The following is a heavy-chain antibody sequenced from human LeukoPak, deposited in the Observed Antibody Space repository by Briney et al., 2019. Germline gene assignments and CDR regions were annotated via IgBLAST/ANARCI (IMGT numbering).Heavy chain of an antibody. D-gene: IGHD6-6*01. Sequence: GESLKISCKGSGYSFTSYWIGWVRQMPGKGLEWMGIIYPGDSDTRYSPSFQGRVTISADKSISTAYLQWSSLKASDTAMYYCARHGYSSSSAGYFDYWGQGTLVTVSS. V-gene: IGHV5-51*01. CDR3: ARHGYSSSSAGYFDY. CDR2: IYPGDSDT. CDR1: GYSFTSYW. J-gene: IGHJ4*02.